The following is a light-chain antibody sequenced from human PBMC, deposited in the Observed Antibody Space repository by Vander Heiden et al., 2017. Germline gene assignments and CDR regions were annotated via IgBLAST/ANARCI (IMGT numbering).Light chain of an antibody. Sequence: AIQMTQSPSSLSASVGDRVTITCRASPDIGNDLTWYQQKPGKAPKFLISAVSSLEGGVPSRFSGSGFGRDFTLTITSLQPEDSATYYCLQDHVFPWTLGQGTKVEVK. J-gene: IGKJ1*01. CDR1: PDIGND. V-gene: IGKV1-6*01. CDR3: LQDHVFPWT. CDR2: AVS.